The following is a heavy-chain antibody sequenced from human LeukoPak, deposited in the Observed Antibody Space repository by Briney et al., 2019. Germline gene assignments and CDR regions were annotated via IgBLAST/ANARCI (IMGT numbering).Heavy chain of an antibody. CDR3: ARDPRIVGTTPPYWYFDL. D-gene: IGHD1-26*01. Sequence: PSETLSLTCTVSGGSISSYYWSWIRRPAGKGLEWIGRIYTSGSTNYNPSLKSRVTMSVDTSRNQFSLKLSSVTAADTAIYYCARDPRIVGTTPPYWYFDLWGRGTLVTVSS. CDR2: IYTSGST. J-gene: IGHJ2*01. CDR1: GGSISSYY. V-gene: IGHV4-4*07.